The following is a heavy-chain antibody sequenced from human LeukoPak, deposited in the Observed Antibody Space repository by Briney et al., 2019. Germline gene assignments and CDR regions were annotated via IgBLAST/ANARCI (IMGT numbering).Heavy chain of an antibody. CDR3: ARQGPDLAFDM. CDR2: IYPEDSDT. CDR1: YRSISYW. V-gene: IGHV5-51*01. J-gene: IGHJ3*02. Sequence: GESLKISCEGYRSISYWTAWVRQMPGKGLEWMGSIYPEDSDTRYSPSFQGQVTVSVDKSTSTAYLQWSSLKASDTAIYYCARQGPDLAFDMWGQGTLVTVSS.